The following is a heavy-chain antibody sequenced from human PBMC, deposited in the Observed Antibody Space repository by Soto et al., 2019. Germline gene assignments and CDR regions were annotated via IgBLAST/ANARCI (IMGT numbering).Heavy chain of an antibody. V-gene: IGHV1-46*01. J-gene: IGHJ6*02. CDR1: GYTFTSYY. D-gene: IGHD3-3*01. CDR3: ARVRVGYYEFWSGYGVGYGMDV. CDR2: INPSGGST. Sequence: ASVKVSCKASGYTFTSYYMHWVRQAPGQGLEWMGIINPSGGSTSYAQKFQGRVTMTRDTSTSTVYMELSSLRSEDTAVYYCARVRVGYYEFWSGYGVGYGMDVWGQGTTVPVSS.